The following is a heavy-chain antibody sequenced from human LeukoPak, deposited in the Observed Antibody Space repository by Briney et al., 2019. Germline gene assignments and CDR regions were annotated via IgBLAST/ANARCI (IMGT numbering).Heavy chain of an antibody. CDR3: ASHTRGSPRALDYYYMDV. V-gene: IGHV5-51*01. CDR2: IYPGDSDT. J-gene: IGHJ6*03. D-gene: IGHD1-26*01. CDR1: GYSFTSYW. Sequence: GESLKVSCKGSGYSFTSYWIGWVRQMPGKGLEWMGIIYPGDSDTRYSPSFQGQVTISADKSISTAYLQWSSLKASDTAMYYCASHTRGSPRALDYYYMDVWGKGTTVTVSS.